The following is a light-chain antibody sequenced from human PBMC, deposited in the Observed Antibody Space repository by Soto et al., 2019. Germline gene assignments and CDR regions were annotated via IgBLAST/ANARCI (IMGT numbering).Light chain of an antibody. J-gene: IGKJ4*01. Sequence: DIQMTQSPSSLSASVGERVTITCRASQNIKSFLNWYQQKPGKAPKLLIYATSSVQSGVPARFSGGRSVTDFSLSISSLQPEDFATYYCQHTYVAPVTFGGGTKVEI. CDR2: ATS. CDR1: QNIKSF. V-gene: IGKV1-39*01. CDR3: QHTYVAPVT.